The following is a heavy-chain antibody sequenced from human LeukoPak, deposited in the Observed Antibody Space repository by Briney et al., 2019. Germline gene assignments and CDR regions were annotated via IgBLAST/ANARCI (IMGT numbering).Heavy chain of an antibody. CDR2: IYYSGST. CDR1: GGSISSSRYY. Sequence: SETLSLTCTVSGGSISSSRYYWGWIRQPPGKGLEWIGSIYYSGSTHYNPSLKSRVTISVDTSKNQFSLKLSSVTAADTAVYYCARFMITFEGVIANAFDIWGQGTMVTVSS. D-gene: IGHD3-16*02. V-gene: IGHV4-39*07. J-gene: IGHJ3*02. CDR3: ARFMITFEGVIANAFDI.